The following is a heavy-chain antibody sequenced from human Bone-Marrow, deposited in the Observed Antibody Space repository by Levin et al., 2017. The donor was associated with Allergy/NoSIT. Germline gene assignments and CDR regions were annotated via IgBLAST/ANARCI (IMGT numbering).Heavy chain of an antibody. Sequence: ASVKVSCKASGYTFTGYYMHWVRQAPGQGLEWMGWINPNSGGTNYAQKFQGRVTMTRDTSISTAYMELSRLRSDDTAVYYCARDLNPGGNCSSTSCHTRGYWGQGTLVTVSS. V-gene: IGHV1-2*02. CDR1: GYTFTGYY. CDR3: ARDLNPGGNCSSTSCHTRGY. CDR2: INPNSGGT. J-gene: IGHJ4*02. D-gene: IGHD2-2*02.